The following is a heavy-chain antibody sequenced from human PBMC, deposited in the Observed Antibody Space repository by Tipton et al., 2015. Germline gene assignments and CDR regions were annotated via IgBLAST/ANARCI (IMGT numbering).Heavy chain of an antibody. Sequence: QSGAEVKKPGSSVKVSCKASGGTFDNYGFNWVRQAPGQGLEWMGEIMPIFGRPTYPQKFQGRVTITADTSTTTVYMELSSLRSDDAAVYYCASRLSSGWPYFDYWGQGTLVTVSS. CDR2: IMPIFGRP. D-gene: IGHD6-19*01. V-gene: IGHV1-69*06. CDR1: GGTFDNYG. J-gene: IGHJ4*02. CDR3: ASRLSSGWPYFDY.